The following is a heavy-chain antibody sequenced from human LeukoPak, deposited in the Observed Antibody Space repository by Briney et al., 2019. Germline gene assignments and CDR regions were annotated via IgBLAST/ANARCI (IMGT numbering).Heavy chain of an antibody. CDR2: IQYDGSNR. CDR3: ARKTDSGGQGDY. J-gene: IGHJ4*02. V-gene: IGHV3-30*02. CDR1: AFIFSSYG. D-gene: IGHD3-22*01. Sequence: GGSLRLSCAASAFIFSSYGMHWVRQAPGKGLEWVAYIQYDGSNRQYADSVRGRFSISRDSTKNVLYLQMNSLRAEDTAVYYCARKTDSGGQGDYWGPGTLVTVSS.